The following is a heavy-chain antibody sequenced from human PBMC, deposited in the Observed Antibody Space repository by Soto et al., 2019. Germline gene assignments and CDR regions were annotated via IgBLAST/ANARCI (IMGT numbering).Heavy chain of an antibody. CDR3: ARGRFLEWLLSAYYYYGMDV. CDR1: GFTFSSYT. CDR2: ISQSSSYI. J-gene: IGHJ6*02. Sequence: PGGSLRLSCAASGFTFSSYTLDWVRQAPGRGLEWVASISQSSSYIYYADSLKGRFTISRDNAQNSLYLQMTSLGAEDTAVYYCARGRFLEWLLSAYYYYGMDVWGQGTTVTVSS. V-gene: IGHV3-21*04. D-gene: IGHD3-3*01.